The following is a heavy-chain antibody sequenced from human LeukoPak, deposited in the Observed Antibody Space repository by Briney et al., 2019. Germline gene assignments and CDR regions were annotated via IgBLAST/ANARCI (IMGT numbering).Heavy chain of an antibody. V-gene: IGHV4-39*07. CDR3: ARATAMVEFDY. J-gene: IGHJ4*02. CDR2: MYYSGST. D-gene: IGHD5-18*01. CDR1: GGSISSSTYS. Sequence: SETLSLTCTVSGGSISSSTYSWGWIRQPPGNGLEWIGSMYYSGSTYYNPSLKSRVTISVDTSKNQFSLKLSSVTAADTAVYYCARATAMVEFDYWGQGTLVTVSS.